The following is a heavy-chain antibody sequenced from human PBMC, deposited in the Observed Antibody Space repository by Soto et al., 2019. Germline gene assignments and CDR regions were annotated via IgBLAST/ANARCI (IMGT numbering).Heavy chain of an antibody. J-gene: IGHJ4*02. V-gene: IGHV3-15*07. CDR3: TTLDPGYSYGSGVSDYFDY. D-gene: IGHD5-18*01. Sequence: PGGSLSLSCAASGFTFSNAWMNWVRQAPGKGLEWVARIKSKTDGGTTDYTAPVKGRFTISRDDSKNTLYLQMNSLKTEDTAVYYCTTLDPGYSYGSGVSDYFDYWGQGTLVTVSS. CDR2: IKSKTDGGTT. CDR1: GFTFSNAW.